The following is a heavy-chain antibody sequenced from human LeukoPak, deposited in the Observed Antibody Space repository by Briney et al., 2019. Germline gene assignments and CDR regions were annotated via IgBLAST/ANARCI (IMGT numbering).Heavy chain of an antibody. CDR3: ARGRFLEWYFDY. J-gene: IGHJ4*02. V-gene: IGHV4-34*01. Sequence: SETLSLTCAVYGGSFSGYYWSWIRQPPGKGLEWIGEINHSGSTNYNPSLKSRVTISVDMSKNQFSLKLSSVTAADTAVYYCARGRFLEWYFDYWGQGTLVTVSS. D-gene: IGHD3-3*01. CDR1: GGSFSGYY. CDR2: INHSGST.